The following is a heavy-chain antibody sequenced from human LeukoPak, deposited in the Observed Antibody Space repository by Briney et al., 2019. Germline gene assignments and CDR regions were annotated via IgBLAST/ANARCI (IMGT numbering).Heavy chain of an antibody. J-gene: IGHJ4*02. CDR3: ARDIAVAGTSGANGY. V-gene: IGHV4-34*01. CDR1: GGSFSGYY. D-gene: IGHD6-19*01. CDR2: INHSGST. Sequence: SETLSLTCAVYGGSFSGYYWSWLRQPPGKGLEWIGEINHSGSTNYNPSLKSRVTISVDTSKNQFSLKLSSVTAADTAVYYCARDIAVAGTSGANGYWGQGTLVTVSS.